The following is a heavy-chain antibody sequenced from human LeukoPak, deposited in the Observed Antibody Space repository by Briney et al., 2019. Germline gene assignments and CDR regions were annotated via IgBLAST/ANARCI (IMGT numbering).Heavy chain of an antibody. V-gene: IGHV1-8*01. CDR2: MNPNSGNT. CDR1: GYTFNNYD. CDR3: ARGRDPDIVVVPAAIGHYYYFDY. J-gene: IGHJ4*02. Sequence: ASVKVSCKASGYTFNNYDINWVRQAPGQGLEWMGWMNPNSGNTGYARKFQGRVTITRNTSISTAYMELSSLRSEDTAVYYCARGRDPDIVVVPAAIGHYYYFDYWGQGTLVTVSS. D-gene: IGHD2-2*01.